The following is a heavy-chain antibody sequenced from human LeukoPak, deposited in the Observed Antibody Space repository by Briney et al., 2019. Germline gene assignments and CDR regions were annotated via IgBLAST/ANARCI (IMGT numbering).Heavy chain of an antibody. J-gene: IGHJ4*02. CDR1: GYTFTGYY. D-gene: IGHD2-21*02. V-gene: IGHV1-2*02. CDR3: ARVGCGGDCYLYYFDY. Sequence: ASVKVSCKASGYTFTGYYMHWVRQAPGQGLEWMGWINPNSGGTNYAQKFQGRVTMTRDTSISTAYMELSRLRSDDTAVYYCARVGCGGDCYLYYFDYWGQGTLVTVSS. CDR2: INPNSGGT.